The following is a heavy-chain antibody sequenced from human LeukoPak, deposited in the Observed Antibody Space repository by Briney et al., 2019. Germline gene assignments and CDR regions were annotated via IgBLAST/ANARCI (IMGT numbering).Heavy chain of an antibody. D-gene: IGHD3-22*01. CDR1: GGSISSDGYY. J-gene: IGHJ4*02. V-gene: IGHV4-61*08. CDR3: ARIDSGGYGYLDY. Sequence: SQTLSLTCTVSGGSISSDGYYWNWFRQPPGKGLEWIGYIYYTGSTNFNPSLKSRVTISVDTSKNQLSLNLRSVTAADTAVYYCARIDSGGYGYLDYWGQGTLVTVSS. CDR2: IYYTGST.